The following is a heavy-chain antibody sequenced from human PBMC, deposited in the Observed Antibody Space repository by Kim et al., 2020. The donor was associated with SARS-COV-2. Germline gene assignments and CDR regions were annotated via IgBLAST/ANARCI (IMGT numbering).Heavy chain of an antibody. CDR3: ASTKAQRDGYNSYFLDY. V-gene: IGHV3-11*03. J-gene: IGHJ4*02. CDR1: GFTFSHYY. D-gene: IGHD2-21*01. Sequence: GGSLRLSCTASGFTFSHYYMHWIRQAPGKGLEWVSYISSGIGYTNYIDSVKGRFTISRDNAKNSLFLQMNSLRAEDTGVYYCASTKAQRDGYNSYFLDYWGQGTLVTVSS. CDR2: ISSGIGYT.